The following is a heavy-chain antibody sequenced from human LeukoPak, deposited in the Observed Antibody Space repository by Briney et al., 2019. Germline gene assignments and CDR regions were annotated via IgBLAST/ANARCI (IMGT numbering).Heavy chain of an antibody. Sequence: SQTLSLTCAISGDSVSRNTAGWNWIRQSPSRGLEWLGRTYYRSKWYFDFAPSVTNRITINPDTSKNQFSLQLNSVTPEDTAVYYCARGSGWYEDYFDYWGQGTLVTVSS. CDR2: TYYRSKWYF. D-gene: IGHD6-19*01. V-gene: IGHV6-1*01. CDR1: GDSVSRNTAG. CDR3: ARGSGWYEDYFDY. J-gene: IGHJ4*02.